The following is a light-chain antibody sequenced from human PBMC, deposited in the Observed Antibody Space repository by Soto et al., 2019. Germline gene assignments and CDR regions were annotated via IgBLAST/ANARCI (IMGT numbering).Light chain of an antibody. Sequence: DIQMTQSPSTLSASVGDRVTITCRASQSISSGVAWYQQKPGKAPKLLIYDASSLESGVPSRFSGSGSGTEFTLTISNLQTDDFATYYCQQYNSYSPSTFGQGTKREIK. J-gene: IGKJ2*02. CDR3: QQYNSYSPST. V-gene: IGKV1-5*01. CDR1: QSISSG. CDR2: DAS.